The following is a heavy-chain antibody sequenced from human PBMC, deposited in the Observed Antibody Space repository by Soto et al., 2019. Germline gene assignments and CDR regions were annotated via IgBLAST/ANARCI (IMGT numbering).Heavy chain of an antibody. CDR3: ASAQSTWGSTWYFDY. J-gene: IGHJ4*02. D-gene: IGHD6-13*01. CDR1: GGSISSGDYY. V-gene: IGHV4-30-4*01. Sequence: SETLSLTCTVSGGSISSGDYYWSWIRQPPGKGLEWIGYIYYSGSTYYNPSLKSRVTISVDTSKNQFSLKVNSVTPEDTAVYYCASAQSTWGSTWYFDYWAKGTLVT. CDR2: IYYSGST.